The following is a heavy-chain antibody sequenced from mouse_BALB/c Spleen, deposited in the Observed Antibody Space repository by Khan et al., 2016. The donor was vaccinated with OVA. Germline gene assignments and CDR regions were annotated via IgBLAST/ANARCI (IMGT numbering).Heavy chain of an antibody. Sequence: QVQLKESGPGLVAPSQSLSITCTISGFSLTNYGVHWVRQPPGKGLEWLVVIWSDGSTTYNSALKSRLSISNDNSKSQVFLKMNSLQTYNTAMYYCARQPYYHYYIMDYWGQGTSVTVSS. V-gene: IGHV2-6-1*01. CDR2: IWSDGST. D-gene: IGHD2-10*01. CDR1: GFSLTNYG. J-gene: IGHJ4*01. CDR3: ARQPYYHYYIMDY.